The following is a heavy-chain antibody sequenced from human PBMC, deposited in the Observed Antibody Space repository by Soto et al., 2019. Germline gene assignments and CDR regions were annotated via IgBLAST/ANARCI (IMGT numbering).Heavy chain of an antibody. CDR2: INSYNGIT. D-gene: IGHD4-17*01. CDR1: GYTFTHYG. J-gene: IGHJ4*02. CDR3: ARDRQNYGSFDY. Sequence: QVQLVQSGAEVKKPGASVQVPCTASGYTFTHYGISWVRQAPGQGLAWMGWINSYNGITNNAQNFQGRVTMTTDTSTNTAYMELRSLRSDDTAVYYCARDRQNYGSFDYWGQGTLVTVSS. V-gene: IGHV1-18*01.